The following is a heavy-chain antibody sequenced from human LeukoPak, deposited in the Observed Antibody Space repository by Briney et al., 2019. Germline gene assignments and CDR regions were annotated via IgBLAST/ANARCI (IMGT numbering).Heavy chain of an antibody. J-gene: IGHJ6*02. CDR3: ARDGFHYYSLDV. V-gene: IGHV3-48*03. Sequence: GGSLRLSCAASGFTFTSFAMSWVRQTPGKGLEWVAYISGTGSTRYNVDSVKGRFTISRDYARNSLYLQMNSLSAEDTAVYYCARDGFHYYSLDVWGQGTTVTVSS. CDR1: GFTFTSFA. CDR2: ISGTGSTR.